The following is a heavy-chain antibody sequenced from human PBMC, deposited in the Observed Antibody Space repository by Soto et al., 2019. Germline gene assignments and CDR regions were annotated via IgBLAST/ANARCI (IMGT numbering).Heavy chain of an antibody. D-gene: IGHD4-4*01. CDR2: ISHDGSNK. Sequence: HPGGSLRLSCAASGFTFSSYGMHWVRQAPGKGLEWVAVISHDGSNKYYADSVKGRFTISRDNSKNTLYLQMNSLRAEDTAVYYCAKVCYSNYALDYWGQGTLVTVSS. CDR1: GFTFSSYG. J-gene: IGHJ4*02. V-gene: IGHV3-30*18. CDR3: AKVCYSNYALDY.